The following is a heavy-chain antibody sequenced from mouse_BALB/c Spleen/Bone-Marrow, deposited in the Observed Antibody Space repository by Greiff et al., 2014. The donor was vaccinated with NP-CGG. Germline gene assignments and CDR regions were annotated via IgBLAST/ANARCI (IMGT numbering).Heavy chain of an antibody. D-gene: IGHD2-3*01. Sequence: EVHLVESGPDLVKPSQSLSLTCTVTGYSITSGHSWHWIRQFPGNKLEWMGYIQYSGSTNYNPSLESRISITRDTSKNQFFLQLNSVTTEDTATYYCARRGSIYDGYLDYWGQGTTLTVSS. CDR1: GYSITSGHS. CDR3: ARRGSIYDGYLDY. V-gene: IGHV3-1*02. CDR2: IQYSGST. J-gene: IGHJ2*01.